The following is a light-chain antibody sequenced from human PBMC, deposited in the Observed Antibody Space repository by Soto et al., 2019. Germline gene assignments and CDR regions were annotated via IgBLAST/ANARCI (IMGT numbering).Light chain of an antibody. CDR3: QQSYSTPRT. J-gene: IGKJ2*01. Sequence: DIQMTQSPSSLSASVGDRVTITCRASQSISSYLNWYQQKPGKAPKLLIYAASSLQSGVPSRFSGRGSGTDFTLAISSMQHEDYATYYCQQSYSTPRTFGQGTKLEIK. CDR1: QSISSY. CDR2: AAS. V-gene: IGKV1-39*01.